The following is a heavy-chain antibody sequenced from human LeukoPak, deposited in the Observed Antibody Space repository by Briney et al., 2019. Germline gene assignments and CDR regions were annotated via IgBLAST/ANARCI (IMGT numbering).Heavy chain of an antibody. Sequence: ASVKVSCKASGYTFTSYGISWLRQAPGQGLEWMGWISAYNGNTNYAQKLQGRVTMTTDTSTSTAYMELRSLRSDDTAVYYCARDRREGYYYDSSGYPKNWGQGTLVTVSS. CDR1: GYTFTSYG. D-gene: IGHD3-22*01. CDR2: ISAYNGNT. V-gene: IGHV1-18*01. J-gene: IGHJ4*02. CDR3: ARDRREGYYYDSSGYPKN.